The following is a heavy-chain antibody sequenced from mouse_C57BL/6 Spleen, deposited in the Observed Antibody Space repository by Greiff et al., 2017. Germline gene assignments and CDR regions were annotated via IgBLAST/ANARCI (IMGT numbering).Heavy chain of an antibody. CDR2: IDPSDSYT. J-gene: IGHJ2*01. V-gene: IGHV1-69*01. CDR3: GRGDVNEGFDY. CDR1: GYTFTSYW. Sequence: QVQLQQPGAELVMPGASVKLSCKASGYTFTSYWMHWVKQRPGQGLEWIGEIDPSDSYTNYNQKFKGQSTLTVDKSSSTAYMQHSSLTSEDSAVYYCGRGDVNEGFDYWGQGTTLTVSS.